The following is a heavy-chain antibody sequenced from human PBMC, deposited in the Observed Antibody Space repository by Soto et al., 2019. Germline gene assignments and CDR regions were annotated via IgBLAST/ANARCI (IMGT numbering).Heavy chain of an antibody. CDR2: MNANSGNT. Sequence: QVQLVQSGAEVKKPGASVKVSCKASGYTFTSYDINWVRQATGQGLEWMGWMNANSGNTGYAQKFQGRVTMTRNTSTRPAFMEPSSLRSEATAVDYCARERGAFDNWGQRPMVPVSS. J-gene: IGHJ3*02. CDR1: GYTFTSYD. V-gene: IGHV1-8*01. CDR3: ARERGAFDN.